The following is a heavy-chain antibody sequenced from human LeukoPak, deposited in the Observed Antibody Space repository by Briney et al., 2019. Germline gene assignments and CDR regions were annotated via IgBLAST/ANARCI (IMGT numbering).Heavy chain of an antibody. CDR1: GGSFSGYY. CDR2: INHSGST. CDR3: AREGRSLLRFLRTHTNWFDP. Sequence: SETLSLTCAVYGGSFSGYYWSWIRQPPGKGLEWIGEINHSGSTNYNPSLKSRVTISVDTSKNQFSLKLSSVTAADTAVYYCAREGRSLLRFLRTHTNWFDPWGQGTLVTVSS. J-gene: IGHJ5*02. V-gene: IGHV4-34*01. D-gene: IGHD3-3*01.